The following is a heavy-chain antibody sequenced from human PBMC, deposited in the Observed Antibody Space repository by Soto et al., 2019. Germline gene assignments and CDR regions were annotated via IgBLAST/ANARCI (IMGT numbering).Heavy chain of an antibody. V-gene: IGHV1-69*13. CDR3: ARELGSYYYDSSGYSPNRAFDI. Sequence: ASVKVSCKASGGTFSSYAISWVRQAPGQGLEWMGGIIPIFGTANYAQKFQGRVTITADESTSTAYMELSSLRSEDTAVYYCARELGSYYYDSSGYSPNRAFDISGQGTMVTVSS. CDR1: GGTFSSYA. D-gene: IGHD3-22*01. CDR2: IIPIFGTA. J-gene: IGHJ3*02.